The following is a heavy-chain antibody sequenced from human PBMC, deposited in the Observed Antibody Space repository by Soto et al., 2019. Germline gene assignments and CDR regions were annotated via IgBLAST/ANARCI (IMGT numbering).Heavy chain of an antibody. CDR2: IIPILGIA. Sequence: QVQLVQSGAEVKKPGSSVKVSCKASGGTFSSYTISWVRQAPGQGLEWMGRIIPILGIANYAQKFQGRVTITADKSTSTAYMELSSLRSDDTAVYYCARAPITMVRGVIPTFDYWGQGTLVTVSS. D-gene: IGHD3-10*01. CDR1: GGTFSSYT. CDR3: ARAPITMVRGVIPTFDY. J-gene: IGHJ4*02. V-gene: IGHV1-69*02.